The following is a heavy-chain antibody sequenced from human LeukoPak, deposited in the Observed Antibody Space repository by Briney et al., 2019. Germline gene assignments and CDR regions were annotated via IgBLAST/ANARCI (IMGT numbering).Heavy chain of an antibody. V-gene: IGHV1-69*06. CDR2: IIPIFGTA. CDR3: ARGKGSRGYSSGWTGYFDY. CDR1: GGTFSSYA. D-gene: IGHD6-19*01. Sequence: SVKVSCKASGGTFSSYAISWVRQAPGQGLEWMGGIIPIFGTANYAQKFQGRVTITADKSTSTAYMELSSLRSEDTAVYYCARGKGSRGYSSGWTGYFDYWGQGTLVTVSS. J-gene: IGHJ4*02.